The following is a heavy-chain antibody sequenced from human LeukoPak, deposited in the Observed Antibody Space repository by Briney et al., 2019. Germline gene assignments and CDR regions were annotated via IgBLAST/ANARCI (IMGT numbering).Heavy chain of an antibody. CDR1: GGSIRSSYYY. Sequence: PSETLSLTCTVSGGSIRSSYYYWGWIRQPPGKGLEWIGSIYDSGSTYYNPSLKSRVTISVDTSKNQFSLKLTSVTAADTAVYYCARDLKIGYNSGWYSFDYWGQGTLVTVSS. CDR2: IYDSGST. V-gene: IGHV4-39*07. D-gene: IGHD6-19*01. J-gene: IGHJ4*02. CDR3: ARDLKIGYNSGWYSFDY.